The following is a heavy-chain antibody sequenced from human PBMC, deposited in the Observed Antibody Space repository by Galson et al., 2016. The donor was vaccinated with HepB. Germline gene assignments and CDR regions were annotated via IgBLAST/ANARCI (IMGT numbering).Heavy chain of an antibody. D-gene: IGHD2-2*01. CDR1: GFTFRDHY. V-gene: IGHV3-11*01. J-gene: IGHJ3*01. Sequence: SLRLSCAAFGFTFRDHYLSWIRQAPGKGLEWIAYISNTASTIYYADSVKGRFTISRDSAESSVYLQMNSLRAEDTAVYYCARGSTTVIVPGTFTFWGQGTVVTVSA. CDR3: ARGSTTVIVPGTFTF. CDR2: ISNTASTI.